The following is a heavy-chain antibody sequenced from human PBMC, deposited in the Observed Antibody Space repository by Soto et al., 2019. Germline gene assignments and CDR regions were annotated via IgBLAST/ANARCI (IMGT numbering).Heavy chain of an antibody. J-gene: IGHJ6*02. Sequence: QGQLVQSGGEVKKPGASVKVSCKTSGYTFSRYGISWVRQAPGQGLEWMGWISGYNGDTNYARKFQGRVTMTIDTSTTTAYMELRSLPSDDTGVYYCAKNGQPPYYYYGLDVWGQGTTVTVSS. CDR1: GYTFSRYG. V-gene: IGHV1-18*01. CDR3: AKNGQPPYYYYGLDV. CDR2: ISGYNGDT. D-gene: IGHD2-8*01.